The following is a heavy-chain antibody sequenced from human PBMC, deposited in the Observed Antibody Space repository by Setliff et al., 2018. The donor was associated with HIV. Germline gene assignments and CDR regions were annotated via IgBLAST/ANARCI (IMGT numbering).Heavy chain of an antibody. CDR1: GGSFSTYY. CDR3: ARARITMIGGRLEPYAFDR. CDR2: VHSTGTT. D-gene: IGHD3-10*01. J-gene: IGHJ3*01. Sequence: TSETLSLTCTVSGGSFSTYYWSWIRQPAGEGPEYIGRVHSTGTTIYNPSLKSRVTMSADASKNQLSLKLRSVTAADTAVYYCARARITMIGGRLEPYAFDRWGQGTKVTVSS. V-gene: IGHV4-4*07.